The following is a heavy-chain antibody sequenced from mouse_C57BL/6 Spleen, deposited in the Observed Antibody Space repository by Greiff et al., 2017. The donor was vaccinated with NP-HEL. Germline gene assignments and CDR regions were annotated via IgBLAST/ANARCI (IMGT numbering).Heavy chain of an antibody. CDR1: GYAFTNYL. D-gene: IGHD1-1*01. Sequence: QVQLQQSGAELVRPGTSVKVSCKASGYAFTNYLIEWVKQRPGQGLEWIGVINPGSGGTNYNEKFKGKATLTADKSSSTAYMQLSSLTSEDSAVYFCARRGYYYGSSDFDYWGQGTTLTVSS. CDR3: ARRGYYYGSSDFDY. V-gene: IGHV1-54*01. J-gene: IGHJ2*01. CDR2: INPGSGGT.